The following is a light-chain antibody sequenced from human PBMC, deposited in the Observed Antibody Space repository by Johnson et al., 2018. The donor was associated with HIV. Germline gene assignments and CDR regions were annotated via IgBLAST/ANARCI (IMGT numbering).Light chain of an antibody. CDR3: GTWDSSLSAYV. V-gene: IGLV1-51*02. CDR1: SSNIGNNF. Sequence: QSVLTQPPSVSAAPGQKVTISCSGSSSNIGNNFVSWYQQVPGTAPKLLIYENNKRPSGIPDRFSGSKSGTSATLGITGLQIGDEADYYCGTWDSSLSAYVFGTGTKVTVL. J-gene: IGLJ1*01. CDR2: ENN.